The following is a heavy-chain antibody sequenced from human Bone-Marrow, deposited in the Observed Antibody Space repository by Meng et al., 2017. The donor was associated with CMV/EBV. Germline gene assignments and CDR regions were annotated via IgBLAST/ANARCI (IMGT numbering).Heavy chain of an antibody. CDR2: IKSKSVGGAI. J-gene: IGHJ4*02. D-gene: IGHD3-3*01. V-gene: IGHV3-15*01. CDR3: TTDFWSGYFGH. Sequence: GESLKISCAASGFTFSNAWMSRVRQAPGKGLEWVGRIKSKSVGGAIEYAAPVEARFSISRDDSKNTVYLQMNSLRSEDTAVYYCTTDFWSGYFGHWGQGTLVTVSS. CDR1: GFTFSNAW.